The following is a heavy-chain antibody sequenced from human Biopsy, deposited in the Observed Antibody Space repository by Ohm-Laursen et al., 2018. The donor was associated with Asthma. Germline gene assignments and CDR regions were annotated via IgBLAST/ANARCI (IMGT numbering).Heavy chain of an antibody. CDR3: AESDYYGSGYYYGMDV. Sequence: ASVKVSCKASGYNFISFAIHWVRQAPGQRLEWMGWINAGNGNTKYSQKFQGRVSITRDTSASTAYMELSSLRSEDTAVYYCAESDYYGSGYYYGMDVWGQGTTVTVSS. J-gene: IGHJ6*02. CDR1: GYNFISFA. CDR2: INAGNGNT. D-gene: IGHD3-10*01. V-gene: IGHV1-3*01.